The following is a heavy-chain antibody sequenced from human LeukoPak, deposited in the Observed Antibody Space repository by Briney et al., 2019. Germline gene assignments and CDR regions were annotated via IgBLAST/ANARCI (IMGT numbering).Heavy chain of an antibody. CDR2: IYYSGST. V-gene: IGHV4-61*01. D-gene: IGHD3-9*01. CDR1: GGSVSSGSYY. Sequence: SETLSLTCTVSGGSVSSGSYYWSWIRQPPGKGLEWIGYIYYSGSTNYNPSLKSRVTISIDTSRNQFSLKLSSVTAADTAIYYCARGYDKPAYWGQGTLVTVSS. CDR3: ARGYDKPAY. J-gene: IGHJ4*02.